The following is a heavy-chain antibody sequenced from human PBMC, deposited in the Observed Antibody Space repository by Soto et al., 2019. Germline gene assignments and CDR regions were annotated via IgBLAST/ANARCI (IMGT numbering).Heavy chain of an antibody. CDR1: GGTFSSYS. Sequence: QVQLVQSGAEVKKPGSSVKVSCKASGGTFSSYSINWVRQAPGQGLEWMGEIIPIFGTANYAQKFQDRVTITADESTSTAYMELSSLRSEDTAVYYCARDGGRHSGWIDYWGQGTLVTVSS. CDR3: ARDGGRHSGWIDY. V-gene: IGHV1-69*01. J-gene: IGHJ4*02. D-gene: IGHD1-26*01. CDR2: IIPIFGTA.